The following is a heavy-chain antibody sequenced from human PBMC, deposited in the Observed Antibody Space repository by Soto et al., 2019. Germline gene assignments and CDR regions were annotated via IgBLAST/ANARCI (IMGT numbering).Heavy chain of an antibody. Sequence: SETLSLTCTVSGGSISSGGYYWSWIRQHPGKGLEWIGYIYYSGSTYYNPSLKSRVTISVDTSKNQFSLKLSSVTAADTAVYYCARGTWNYLLFDYWGQGTLVTVSS. J-gene: IGHJ4*02. V-gene: IGHV4-31*03. D-gene: IGHD1-7*01. CDR1: GGSISSGGYY. CDR2: IYYSGST. CDR3: ARGTWNYLLFDY.